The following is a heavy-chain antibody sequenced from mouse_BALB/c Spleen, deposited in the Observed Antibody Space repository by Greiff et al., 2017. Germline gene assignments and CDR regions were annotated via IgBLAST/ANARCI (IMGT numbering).Heavy chain of an antibody. V-gene: IGHV6-6*02. CDR1: GFTFSNYW. D-gene: IGHD1-1*01. CDR2: IRLKSNNYAT. CDR3: TLYGSSYDWYFDV. J-gene: IGHJ1*01. Sequence: EVHLVESGGGLVQPGGSMKLSCVASGFTFSNYWMNWVRQSPEKGLEWVAEIRLKSNNYATHYAESVKGMFTISRDDSKSSVYLQMNNLRAEDTGIYYCTLYGSSYDWYFDVWGAGTTVTVSS.